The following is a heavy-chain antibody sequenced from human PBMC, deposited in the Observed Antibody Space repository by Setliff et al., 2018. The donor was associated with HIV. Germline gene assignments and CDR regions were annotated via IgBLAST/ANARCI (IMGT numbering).Heavy chain of an antibody. J-gene: IGHJ4*02. V-gene: IGHV1-18*01. CDR3: ARNFYDSSGYRYDY. Sequence: ASVKVSCKPSGYTFTSYGINWVRQAPGQGLEWMGWISGYNGKTNYAQKFRGRVTMTTDTSTSTAYMELRSLRSDDTAVYYCARNFYDSSGYRYDYWGQGTLVTVS. CDR1: GYTFTSYG. D-gene: IGHD3-22*01. CDR2: ISGYNGKT.